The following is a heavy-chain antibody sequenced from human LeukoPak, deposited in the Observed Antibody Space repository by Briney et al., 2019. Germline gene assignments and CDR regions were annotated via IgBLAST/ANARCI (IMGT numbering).Heavy chain of an antibody. CDR3: TKAGCTSTICYANC. CDR1: GFTFRSYA. J-gene: IGHJ4*02. D-gene: IGHD2-2*01. Sequence: GGSLRLSCAASGFTFRSYAMQWVRQSPGKGLEWLAAISYDGSNKDYADSVKGRFTISRDNSKNTLYLQMNRLRAEDTAVYYCTKAGCTSTICYANCWGQGTLVTVSS. V-gene: IGHV3-30-3*01. CDR2: ISYDGSNK.